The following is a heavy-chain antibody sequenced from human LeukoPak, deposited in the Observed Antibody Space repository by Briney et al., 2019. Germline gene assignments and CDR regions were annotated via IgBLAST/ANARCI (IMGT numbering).Heavy chain of an antibody. Sequence: PGRSLRLSCAASGFTFSSYGMHWVRQAPGKGLEWVAVISYDGSNKYYADSVKGRFTNSRDNSKNTLYLQMNSLRAEDTAVYYCAKGGEGLPYFDYWGQGTLVTVSS. CDR3: AKGGEGLPYFDY. CDR2: ISYDGSNK. D-gene: IGHD3-16*01. CDR1: GFTFSSYG. J-gene: IGHJ4*02. V-gene: IGHV3-30*18.